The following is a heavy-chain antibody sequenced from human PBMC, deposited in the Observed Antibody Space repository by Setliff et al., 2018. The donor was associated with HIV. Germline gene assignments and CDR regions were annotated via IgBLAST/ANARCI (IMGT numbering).Heavy chain of an antibody. D-gene: IGHD2-15*01. V-gene: IGHV4-4*07. Sequence: SETLSLTCTVSGGSISSYYWSWIRQPAGKGLEWIGRIYYSASTSYNPSLKSRVTISVDTSKNQFSLKLSSVAAADTAVYYCARAPLSGGSFGWFDPWGQGTLVTVSS. CDR1: GGSISSYY. CDR3: ARAPLSGGSFGWFDP. CDR2: IYYSAST. J-gene: IGHJ5*02.